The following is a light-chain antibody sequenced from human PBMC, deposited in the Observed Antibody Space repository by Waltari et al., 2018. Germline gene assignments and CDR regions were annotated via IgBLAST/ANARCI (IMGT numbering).Light chain of an antibody. CDR2: GNV. Sequence: QSVLAQPPSVSGAPGQRVTISCSGSSSNIGAGSDVHWYQHLPGTAPKLLIYGNVNRPAGVPNRFAGSKSGTSASLAITGLQAEDEADYYCQSYDSSLSGSVFGGGTKLTVL. CDR1: SSNIGAGSD. V-gene: IGLV1-40*01. J-gene: IGLJ3*02. CDR3: QSYDSSLSGSV.